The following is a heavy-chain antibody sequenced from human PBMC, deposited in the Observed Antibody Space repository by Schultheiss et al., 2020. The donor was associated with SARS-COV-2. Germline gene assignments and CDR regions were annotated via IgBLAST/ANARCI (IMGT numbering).Heavy chain of an antibody. D-gene: IGHD6-6*01. Sequence: SETLSLTCTVSGGSISSYYWSWIRQPPGKGLEWIGNIYYSGSTYYNPSLKSRVTISVDTSKNQFSLKLSSVTAADTAVYYCASALAARRDFDYWGQGTLVTVSS. J-gene: IGHJ4*02. CDR1: GGSISSYY. V-gene: IGHV4-59*08. CDR3: ASALAARRDFDY. CDR2: IYYSGST.